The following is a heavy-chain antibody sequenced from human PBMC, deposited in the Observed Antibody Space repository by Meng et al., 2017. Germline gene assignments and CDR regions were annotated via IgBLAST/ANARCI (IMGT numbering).Heavy chain of an antibody. CDR1: GGTLRRHA. CDR2: IIPIFGTA. V-gene: IGHV1-69*01. CDR3: ASPKIGRRGSLDY. D-gene: IGHD3-16*01. Sequence: QRVQSGSEVKKPGSSVKPSCKASGGTLRRHAIIWVRQAPGQGLGWMGGIIPIFGTANYAQKFQGRVTITADDSTSTAYMELSSLRSEDTAVYYCASPKIGRRGSLDYWGQGTLVTVSS. J-gene: IGHJ4*02.